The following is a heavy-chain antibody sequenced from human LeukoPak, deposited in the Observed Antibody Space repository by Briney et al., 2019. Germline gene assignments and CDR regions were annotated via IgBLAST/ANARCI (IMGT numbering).Heavy chain of an antibody. CDR2: IIPIFGTA. Sequence: SVKVSCKASGGTFSSYAISWVRQAPGQGLEWMGGIIPIFGTANYAQKFQGRVTITADESTSTAYMELSSLRSEDTAVYYCATDSKTLPDPFNDYGDYGGGAFDHWGQGTLVTVSS. D-gene: IGHD4-17*01. V-gene: IGHV1-69*01. J-gene: IGHJ4*02. CDR3: ATDSKTLPDPFNDYGDYGGGAFDH. CDR1: GGTFSSYA.